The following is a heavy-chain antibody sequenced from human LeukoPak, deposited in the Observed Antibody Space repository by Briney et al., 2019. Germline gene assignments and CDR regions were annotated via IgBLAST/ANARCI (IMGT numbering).Heavy chain of an antibody. V-gene: IGHV1-69*01. CDR3: AKEGDTALVTGYFDL. CDR1: GGTFCSYV. CDR2: FIPIFGTA. Sequence: SVKVCCKASGGTFCSYVISWVRQAPGQGLEWMGGFIPIFGTAHYAQKFQGRLTITADESTSTVYMEMSSLRSEDTAMYYCAKEGDTALVTGYFDLWGRGTLVTVSA. D-gene: IGHD5-18*01. J-gene: IGHJ2*01.